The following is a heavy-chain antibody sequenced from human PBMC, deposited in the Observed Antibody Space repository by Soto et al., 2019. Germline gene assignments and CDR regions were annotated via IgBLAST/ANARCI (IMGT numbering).Heavy chain of an antibody. CDR3: ARDSLGVVVVAATYGMDV. D-gene: IGHD2-15*01. J-gene: IGHJ6*02. CDR1: GGTLSSYA. CDR2: IIPIFGTA. Sequence: SVKVCCKASGGTLSSYAMRWVRQATGQGLEWMGGIIPIFGTANYAQKFQGRVTITADESTSTAYMELSSLRSEDTAVYYCARDSLGVVVVAATYGMDVWGQGTTVTVSS. V-gene: IGHV1-69*01.